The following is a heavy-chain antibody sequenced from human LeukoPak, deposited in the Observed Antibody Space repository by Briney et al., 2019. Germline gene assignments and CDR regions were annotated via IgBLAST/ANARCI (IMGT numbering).Heavy chain of an antibody. CDR3: ARAAASDWLAYYNYMDV. D-gene: IGHD3-9*01. CDR1: GFTFSSYW. CDR2: IKQDGGEK. V-gene: IGHV3-7*01. Sequence: GGSLKVSCAASGFTFSSYWISWVRQAPGKGLEWVANIKQDGGEKYYVDSVKGRFTISRDNAKNSLYLQMNSLRAEDTAVYYCARAAASDWLAYYNYMDVWGKGTTVTISS. J-gene: IGHJ6*03.